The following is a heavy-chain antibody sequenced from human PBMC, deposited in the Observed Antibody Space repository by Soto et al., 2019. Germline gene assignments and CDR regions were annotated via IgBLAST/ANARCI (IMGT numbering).Heavy chain of an antibody. CDR2: VKQDGSGK. CDR1: GISSSNYW. CDR3: ATAGVGITTGDFHY. D-gene: IGHD1-26*01. Sequence: GGSLRLSCAASGISSSNYWMTWVRQAPGKGLEWVANVKQDGSGKYYVDSVTGRFTISRDNAKNSLYLQMNSLRAEDTALYYCATAGVGITTGDFHYWGQGALVTVSS. J-gene: IGHJ4*02. V-gene: IGHV3-7*01.